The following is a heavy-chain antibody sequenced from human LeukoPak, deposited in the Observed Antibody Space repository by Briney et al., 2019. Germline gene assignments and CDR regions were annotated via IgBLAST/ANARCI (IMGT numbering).Heavy chain of an antibody. V-gene: IGHV3-23*01. J-gene: IGHJ6*02. CDR2: ISGSGGST. CDR1: GFTFSSYA. CDR3: AKGMVRGVIPEENVWWVYYYGMDV. Sequence: GGSLRLSCAASGFTFSSYAMSWVRQAPGKGLEWVSAISGSGGSTYYADSVKGRFTISRDSSKNTLYLQMNSLRAEDTAVYYCAKGMVRGVIPEENVWWVYYYGMDVWGQGTTVTVSS. D-gene: IGHD3-10*01.